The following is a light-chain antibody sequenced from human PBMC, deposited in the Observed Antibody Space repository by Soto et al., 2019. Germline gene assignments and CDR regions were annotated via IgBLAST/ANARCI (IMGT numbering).Light chain of an antibody. Sequence: QPVLTQPPSVSGAPGQTVTISCTGSSSNIGAGYDVHWYQQLPGTAPKLLIYGDNNRPSGVPDRFSGSKSGTSASLAITGLQAEDEADYYCQSYDSSLSGSVFGGGTKLTVL. CDR1: SSNIGAGYD. V-gene: IGLV1-40*01. CDR2: GDN. CDR3: QSYDSSLSGSV. J-gene: IGLJ2*01.